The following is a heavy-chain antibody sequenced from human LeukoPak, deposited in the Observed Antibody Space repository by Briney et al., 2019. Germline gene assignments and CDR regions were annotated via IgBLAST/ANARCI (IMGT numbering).Heavy chain of an antibody. Sequence: ASVKVSCKASGYTFTSYGISWVRQAPGQGPEWMGWISAYNGNTNYAQKLQGRVTMTTDTSTSTAYMELRSLRSDDTAVYYCARLPAYYDFWSGYSWFDPWGQGTLVTVSS. D-gene: IGHD3-3*01. J-gene: IGHJ5*02. CDR3: ARLPAYYDFWSGYSWFDP. CDR2: ISAYNGNT. CDR1: GYTFTSYG. V-gene: IGHV1-18*01.